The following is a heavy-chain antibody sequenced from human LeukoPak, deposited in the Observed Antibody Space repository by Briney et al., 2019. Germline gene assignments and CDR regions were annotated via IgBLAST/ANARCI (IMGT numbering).Heavy chain of an antibody. CDR3: ARVGPQWLAPIDY. CDR1: GYTFTNFE. J-gene: IGHJ4*02. Sequence: ASVKVSCKASGYTFTNFEVNWVRQAAGQGLEWMGWMNPNSGNSGFAQKFQGRVTITSDNSISTAYLEVSGLTPDDPAVYFCARVGPQWLAPIDYWGQGTLVIVSS. V-gene: IGHV1-8*01. CDR2: MNPNSGNS. D-gene: IGHD6-19*01.